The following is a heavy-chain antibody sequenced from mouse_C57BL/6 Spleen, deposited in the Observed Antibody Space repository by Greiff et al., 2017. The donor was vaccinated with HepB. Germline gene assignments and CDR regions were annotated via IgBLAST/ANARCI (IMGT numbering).Heavy chain of an antibody. CDR1: GYSFTDYN. CDR2: INPNYGTT. V-gene: IGHV1-39*01. Sequence: EVKLMESGPELVKPGASVKISCKASGYSFTDYNMNWVKQSNGKSLEWIGVINPNYGTTSYNQKFKGKATLTVDQSSSTAYMQRNSLTSEDSAVYYCARSGYYGSDWFAYWGQGTLVTVSA. J-gene: IGHJ3*01. CDR3: ARSGYYGSDWFAY. D-gene: IGHD1-1*01.